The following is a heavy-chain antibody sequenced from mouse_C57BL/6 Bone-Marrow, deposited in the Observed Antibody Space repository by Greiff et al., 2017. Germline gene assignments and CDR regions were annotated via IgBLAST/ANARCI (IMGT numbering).Heavy chain of an antibody. D-gene: IGHD2-3*01. CDR2: IRNKANNHAT. Sequence: VQLKESGGGLVQPGGSMKLSCAASGYTFSDAWMDWVRQTPEKGLEWVADIRNKANNHATNYAESVKGRVTISRDDSKSSVYLQITSLRAEDTGIYYCVRCDSYYPYWGQGTLVTVSA. CDR1: GYTFSDAW. J-gene: IGHJ3*01. CDR3: VRCDSYYPY. V-gene: IGHV6-6*01.